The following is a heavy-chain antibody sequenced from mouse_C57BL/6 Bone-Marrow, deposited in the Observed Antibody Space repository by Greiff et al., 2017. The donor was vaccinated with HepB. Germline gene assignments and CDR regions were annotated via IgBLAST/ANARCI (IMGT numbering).Heavy chain of an antibody. Sequence: VQLVESGAELVRPGASVKLSCKASGYTFTDYYINWVKQRPGQGLEWIARIYPGSGNTYYNEKFKGKATLAAEKSSSTAYMQLSSLTSEDSAVYFGARVRYYGRRSRYFDVWGTGTTVTVSS. CDR1: GYTFTDYY. J-gene: IGHJ1*03. CDR3: ARVRYYGRRSRYFDV. V-gene: IGHV1-76*01. D-gene: IGHD1-1*01. CDR2: IYPGSGNT.